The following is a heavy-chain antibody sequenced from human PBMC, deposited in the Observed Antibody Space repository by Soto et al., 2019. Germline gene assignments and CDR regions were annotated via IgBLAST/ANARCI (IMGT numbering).Heavy chain of an antibody. V-gene: IGHV1-18*04. CDR3: ATAGNYDSSGRDF. Sequence: ASVKVSSKAFGFIFNNYAISWVRQAPGQGLEWMGWISANSGNTNYAQKLQGRVTMTTDTSTSTAYMELRSLRSDDTAVYYCATAGNYDSSGRDFWGQGTLVIVSS. J-gene: IGHJ4*02. CDR1: GFIFNNYA. D-gene: IGHD3-22*01. CDR2: ISANSGNT.